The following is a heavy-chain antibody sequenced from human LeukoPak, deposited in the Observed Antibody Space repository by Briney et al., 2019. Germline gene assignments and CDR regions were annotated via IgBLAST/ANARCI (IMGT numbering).Heavy chain of an antibody. Sequence: PGGSLRLSCAASGFTFSSYAMSWVRQAPGKGLEWVSAISGSGGSTYYADSVKGRFTISRDNSKNTLYLQMNSLGAEDTAVYYCAKTGYCSSTSCYRLNWFDPWGQGTLVTVSS. CDR3: AKTGYCSSTSCYRLNWFDP. V-gene: IGHV3-23*01. D-gene: IGHD2-2*02. J-gene: IGHJ5*02. CDR1: GFTFSSYA. CDR2: ISGSGGST.